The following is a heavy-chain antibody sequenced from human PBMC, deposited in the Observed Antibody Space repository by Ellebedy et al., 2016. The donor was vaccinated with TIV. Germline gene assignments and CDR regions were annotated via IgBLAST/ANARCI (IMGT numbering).Heavy chain of an antibody. V-gene: IGHV3-33*01. CDR2: IWYDGSNK. CDR1: GFTFSSYG. D-gene: IGHD3-3*01. J-gene: IGHJ6*02. CDR3: ARDGLILEDYHYYAMDV. Sequence: PGGSLRLSCAASGFTFSSYGMHWVRQAPGKGLEWVTFIWYDGSNKYYADSVKGRFTISRDNSKNTLYLQMNSLRAEDTAVYYCARDGLILEDYHYYAMDVWGQGTTVTVSS.